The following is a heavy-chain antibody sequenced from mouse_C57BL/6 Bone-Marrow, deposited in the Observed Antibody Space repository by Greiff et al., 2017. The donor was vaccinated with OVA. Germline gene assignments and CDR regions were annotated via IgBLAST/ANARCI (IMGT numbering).Heavy chain of an antibody. CDR3: ARIYYDYDGAY. Sequence: QVQLKQPGAELVRPGSSVKLSCKASGYTFTSYWMHWVKQRPIQGLEWIGNIDPSDSETHYNQKFKDKATLTVDKSSSTAYMQLSSLTSEDSAVYYCARIYYDYDGAYWGQGTLVTVSA. CDR2: IDPSDSET. CDR1: GYTFTSYW. D-gene: IGHD2-4*01. V-gene: IGHV1-52*01. J-gene: IGHJ3*01.